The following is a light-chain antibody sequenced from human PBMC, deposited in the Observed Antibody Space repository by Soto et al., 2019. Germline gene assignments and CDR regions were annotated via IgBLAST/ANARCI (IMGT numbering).Light chain of an antibody. CDR1: QSVPSNF. CDR2: GVS. Sequence: EIVLTQSPGTLSLSPGDRATLSCRASQSVPSNFLAWYQQKPGQAPILLIYGVSRRATGIPDRFSGSGSGTDFTLTISSLEPEDFAVYYCQQYDSSWTFGQGTKVEIK. J-gene: IGKJ1*01. CDR3: QQYDSSWT. V-gene: IGKV3-20*01.